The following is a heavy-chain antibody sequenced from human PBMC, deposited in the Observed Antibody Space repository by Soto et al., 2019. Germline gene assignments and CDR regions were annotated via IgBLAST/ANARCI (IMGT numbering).Heavy chain of an antibody. CDR3: ARNRGPARVY. V-gene: IGHV4-39*02. CDR2: LFYGGTT. CDR1: GGSISGYY. J-gene: IGHJ4*02. Sequence: AETLSLTCTVSGGSISGYYWTWIRQPPGKGLEWVGSLFYGGTTDYNPSLKSRLTMSLDTSKNHFSLKLRSVTAADTAVYYCARNRGPARVYWGKGNMVIVSA. D-gene: IGHD3-10*01.